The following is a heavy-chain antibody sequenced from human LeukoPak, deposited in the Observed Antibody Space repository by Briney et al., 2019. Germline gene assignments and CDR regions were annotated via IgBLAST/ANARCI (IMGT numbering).Heavy chain of an antibody. V-gene: IGHV1-69*02. Sequence: SVKVSCKASGGTLSNYTISWVRQPPGQGLEWMGRIIPILGIANYAQKFQGRVTITADKSTSTAYMELSSLRSEDTAVYYCARAVTAITYFDYWGQGTLVTVSS. CDR2: IIPILGIA. J-gene: IGHJ4*02. D-gene: IGHD2-21*02. CDR3: ARAVTAITYFDY. CDR1: GGTLSNYT.